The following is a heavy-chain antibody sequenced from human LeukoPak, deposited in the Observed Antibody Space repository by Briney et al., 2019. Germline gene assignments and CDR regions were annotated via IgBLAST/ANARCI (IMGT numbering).Heavy chain of an antibody. J-gene: IGHJ2*01. CDR2: INNDGRST. D-gene: IGHD2-8*02. CDR3: ARDSNTDWYFDL. CDR1: GFTFSSHW. V-gene: IGHV3-74*01. Sequence: GGSLRLSCAAPGFTFSSHWVHWVRHAPGKGLVWVSHINNDGRSTRYADSVKGRFTISRDNAKNTVYLQMNSLRVEDTAVYYCARDSNTDWYFDLWGRGTLVTVSS.